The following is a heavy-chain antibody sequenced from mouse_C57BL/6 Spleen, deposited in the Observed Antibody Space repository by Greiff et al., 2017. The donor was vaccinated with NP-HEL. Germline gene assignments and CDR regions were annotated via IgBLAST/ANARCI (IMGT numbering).Heavy chain of an antibody. Sequence: QVQLQQPGAELVMPGASVKLSCKASGYTFTSYWMHWVKQRPGQGLEWIGEIDPSDSYTNYNQKFKGKSTLTVDKSSSTAYMQLSSLTSEDSAVYYCARGGDYYGSSPAWFAYWGQGTLVTASA. CDR1: GYTFTSYW. CDR2: IDPSDSYT. J-gene: IGHJ3*01. CDR3: ARGGDYYGSSPAWFAY. V-gene: IGHV1-69*01. D-gene: IGHD1-1*01.